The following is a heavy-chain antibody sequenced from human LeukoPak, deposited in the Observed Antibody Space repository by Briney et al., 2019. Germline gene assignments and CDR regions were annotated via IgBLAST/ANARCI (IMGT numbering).Heavy chain of an antibody. CDR2: IKQDGSEK. CDR1: GFTFSSYW. V-gene: IGHV3-7*03. CDR3: ARYSGSYEVNYYYYYGMDV. D-gene: IGHD1-26*01. Sequence: GGSLRLSCAASGFTFSSYWMSWVRQAPGKGLEWVANIKQDGSEKYYVDSVKGRFTISRDNAKNALYLQMNSLRAEDTAVYYCARYSGSYEVNYYYYYGMDVWGQGTTVTVSS. J-gene: IGHJ6*02.